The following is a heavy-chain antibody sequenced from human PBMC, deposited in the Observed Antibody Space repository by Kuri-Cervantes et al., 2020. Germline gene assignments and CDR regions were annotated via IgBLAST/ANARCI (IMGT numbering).Heavy chain of an antibody. V-gene: IGHV3-7*01. D-gene: IGHD1-1*01. Sequence: GESLKISCATSGFTYSGYWMTWVRQAPGKGLEWVANIKQDGSEKYYVDSVKGRFTISRDNAKNSLYLQMNSLTAEDTAVYYCARVRVSDDAVDYWGQGTLVTVSS. CDR3: ARVRVSDDAVDY. J-gene: IGHJ4*02. CDR2: IKQDGSEK. CDR1: GFTYSGYW.